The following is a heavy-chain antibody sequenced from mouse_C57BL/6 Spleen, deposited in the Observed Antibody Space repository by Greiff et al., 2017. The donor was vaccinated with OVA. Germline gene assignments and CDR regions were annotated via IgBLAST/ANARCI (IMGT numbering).Heavy chain of an antibody. Sequence: EVKLVESGAELVRPGASVKLSCTASGFNIKDYYMHWVKQRPEQGLEWIGRIDPEDGDTEYAPKFQGKATMTADTSSNTAYLQLSSLTSEDTAVYYCTTRYYGSSYAMDYWGQGTSVTVSS. CDR1: GFNIKDYY. CDR3: TTRYYGSSYAMDY. D-gene: IGHD1-1*01. CDR2: IDPEDGDT. V-gene: IGHV14-1*01. J-gene: IGHJ4*01.